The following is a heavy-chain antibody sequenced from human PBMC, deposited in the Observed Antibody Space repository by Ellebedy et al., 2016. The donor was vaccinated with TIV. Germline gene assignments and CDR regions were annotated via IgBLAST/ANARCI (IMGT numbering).Heavy chain of an antibody. Sequence: SATLSLTXAVYGGSFSGYYWSWIRQPPGKGLEWIGEINHSGSTNYNPSLKSRVTISVDTSKNQFSLKLSSVTAADTAVYYCARGRLRPWGYYYGMDVWGQGTTVTVSS. D-gene: IGHD4-17*01. V-gene: IGHV4-34*01. CDR2: INHSGST. CDR3: ARGRLRPWGYYYGMDV. CDR1: GGSFSGYY. J-gene: IGHJ6*02.